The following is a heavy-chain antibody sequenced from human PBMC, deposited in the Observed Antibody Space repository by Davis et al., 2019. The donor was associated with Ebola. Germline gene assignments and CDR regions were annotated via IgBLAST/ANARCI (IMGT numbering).Heavy chain of an antibody. V-gene: IGHV4-34*01. J-gene: IGHJ4*02. CDR1: GGSISSYY. Sequence: SLTCTVSGGSISSYYWSWIRQPPGKGLEWIGEINHRGDTNYNPSLKSRVTISVDTSKNQFSLKLSSVTAADTAVYYCARHIHDILTSDFDYWGQGTLVTVSS. D-gene: IGHD3-9*01. CDR2: INHRGDT. CDR3: ARHIHDILTSDFDY.